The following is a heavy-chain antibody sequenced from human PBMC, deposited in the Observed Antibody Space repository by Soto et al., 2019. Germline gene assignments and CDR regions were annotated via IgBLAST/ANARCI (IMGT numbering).Heavy chain of an antibody. CDR2: TYYRSRWYS. D-gene: IGHD2-21*02. V-gene: IGHV6-1*01. CDR3: ARSEGDSDDCHYGLDF. J-gene: IGHJ6*02. Sequence: SQTLSLTCVISGDSVSSSSAAWNWVRQSPSRGLEWLGRTYYRSRWYSDFALSVRGRKVINADTSKNQFSLKLNSVTPEDTAVYFCARSEGDSDDCHYGLDFWGQGTTVTVSS. CDR1: GDSVSSSSAA.